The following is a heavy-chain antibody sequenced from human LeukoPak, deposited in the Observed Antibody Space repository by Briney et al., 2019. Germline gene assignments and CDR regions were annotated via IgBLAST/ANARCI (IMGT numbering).Heavy chain of an antibody. V-gene: IGHV2-70*04. CDR1: GFSLSTSGMR. D-gene: IGHD3-10*01. CDR2: IDWDDDK. CDR3: ARTSRGSGSYYLPFDY. J-gene: IGHJ4*02. Sequence: SGPALVKPTQTLTLTCTFTGFSLSTSGMRVSWIRQPPGKALDWLAPIDWDDDKFYSTSLKTRLTISKDTSKNQVVLTMTNMDPVDTATYYCARTSRGSGSYYLPFDYWGQGTLVTVSS.